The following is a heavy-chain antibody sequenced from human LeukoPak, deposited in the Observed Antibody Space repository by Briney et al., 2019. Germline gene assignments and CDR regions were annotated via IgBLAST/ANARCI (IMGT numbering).Heavy chain of an antibody. J-gene: IGHJ4*02. Sequence: SETLSLTCTVSGGSISSYYWSWIRQPAGKGLEWLGRIYTSGSTNYNPSLKSGVTMSVDTSKNQFSLKLSSVTAADTAVYYCARAHEYYDFWSGYSYYFDYWGQGTLVTVSS. CDR2: IYTSGST. D-gene: IGHD3-3*01. CDR1: GGSISSYY. CDR3: ARAHEYYDFWSGYSYYFDY. V-gene: IGHV4-4*07.